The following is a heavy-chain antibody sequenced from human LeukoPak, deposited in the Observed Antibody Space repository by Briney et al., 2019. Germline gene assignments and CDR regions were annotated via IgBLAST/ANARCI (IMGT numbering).Heavy chain of an antibody. CDR3: AAKGNRYTGIYLFAH. CDR2: LFASGYS. V-gene: IGHV3-66*01. D-gene: IGHD1-26*01. Sequence: PGGSLRLSCAASGFSVSVNYMSWVRQAPGKGLEWVSVLFASGYSKYADSVKGRFTISRDNSENTLDLHMHSLRAEDTAVYYCAAKGNRYTGIYLFAHWGQGTLVTVSS. J-gene: IGHJ4*02. CDR1: GFSVSVNY.